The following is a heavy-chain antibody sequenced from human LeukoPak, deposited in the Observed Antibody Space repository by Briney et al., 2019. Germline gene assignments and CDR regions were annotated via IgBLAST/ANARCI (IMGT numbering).Heavy chain of an antibody. CDR2: IKQDGSEK. D-gene: IGHD6-13*01. J-gene: IGHJ3*02. CDR1: GFTFSSYG. CDR3: ARVMASGYSSSWFLGGLRSGAFDI. Sequence: AGGSLRLSCAASGFTFSSYGMSWVRQAPGKGLEWVANIKQDGSEKYYVDSVKGRFTISRDNAKNSLYLQMNSLRAEDTAVYYCARVMASGYSSSWFLGGLRSGAFDIWGQGTMVTVSS. V-gene: IGHV3-7*01.